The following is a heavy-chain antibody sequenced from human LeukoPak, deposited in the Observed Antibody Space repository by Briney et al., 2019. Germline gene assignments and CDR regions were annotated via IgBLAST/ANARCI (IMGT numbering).Heavy chain of an antibody. CDR3: ASTYCGGDCYSQTPHFDY. V-gene: IGHV4-30-4*01. D-gene: IGHD2-21*02. CDR2: IYYSGST. CDR1: GGSISSGDYY. Sequence: SETLSLTCTVSGGSISSGDYYWSWIRQPPGKGLEWIGYIYYSGSTYYNPSLKSRVTISVDTSKNQFSLKLSSVTAADTAVYYCASTYCGGDCYSQTPHFDYWGQGTLVTVSS. J-gene: IGHJ4*02.